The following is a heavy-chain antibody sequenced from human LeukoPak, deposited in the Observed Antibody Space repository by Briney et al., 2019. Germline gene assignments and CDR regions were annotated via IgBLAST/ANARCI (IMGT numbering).Heavy chain of an antibody. CDR2: INPNSGGT. CDR3: ARDLKVGATAIPGY. Sequence: ASVKVSCKASGYTFTGYYMHWVRQAPGQGLEWMGWINPNSGGTNYAQKFQGRVTMTRDTSISTAYMELSRLRSDDTAVYYCARDLKVGATAIPGYWGQGTLVTVSS. CDR1: GYTFTGYY. D-gene: IGHD1-26*01. V-gene: IGHV1-2*02. J-gene: IGHJ4*02.